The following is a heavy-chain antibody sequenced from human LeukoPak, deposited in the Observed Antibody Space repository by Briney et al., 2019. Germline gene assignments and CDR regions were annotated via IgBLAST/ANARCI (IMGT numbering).Heavy chain of an antibody. Sequence: GGSLRLSCATSRFTFSTYWMSWVRQAPGKGLEWVANIKQDGSETYYADSVKGRFTIFRDNAKNSLYLQMDSLRVEDTAVYYCANGDGFDYWGQGTLVIVSS. CDR3: ANGDGFDY. J-gene: IGHJ4*02. CDR1: RFTFSTYW. V-gene: IGHV3-7*01. D-gene: IGHD5-24*01. CDR2: IKQDGSET.